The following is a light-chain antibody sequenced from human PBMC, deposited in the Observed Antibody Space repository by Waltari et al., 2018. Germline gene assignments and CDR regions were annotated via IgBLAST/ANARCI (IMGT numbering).Light chain of an antibody. V-gene: IGLV1-44*01. CDR1: SSNIGRNT. CDR2: SNT. CDR3: AAWDDSLNGRGV. J-gene: IGLJ1*01. Sequence: QSVLTQPPSASGTPGQRVTISCSGSSSNIGRNTVNWYQQLPGTAPKLLIYSNTQRPSGVPDRFSGSKSGTSASLAISGLQSEDEADYYCAAWDDSLNGRGVFGTGTKVTVL.